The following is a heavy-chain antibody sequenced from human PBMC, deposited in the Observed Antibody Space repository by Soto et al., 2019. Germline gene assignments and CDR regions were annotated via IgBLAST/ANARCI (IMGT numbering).Heavy chain of an antibody. CDR2: INHSGIT. J-gene: IGHJ4*02. Sequence: QVLLEQWGAGLLKPSETLSLTWAVYGGSFSGYYWTWIRQPTGRGLEWLGEINHSGITDYNQALKSRVSISLDTSNNQFSLRLNAVPAADSSVYYCAVVTRMWLAGGGYWGQGTLVTVAS. CDR3: AVVTRMWLAGGGY. D-gene: IGHD6-19*01. V-gene: IGHV4-34*01. CDR1: GGSFSGYY.